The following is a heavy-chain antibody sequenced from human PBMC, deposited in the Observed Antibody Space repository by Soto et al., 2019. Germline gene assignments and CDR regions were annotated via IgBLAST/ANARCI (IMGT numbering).Heavy chain of an antibody. CDR1: GGSISSYY. V-gene: IGHV4-59*01. CDR3: AREEGKYYYDSSGYYDA. CDR2: IYYSGST. J-gene: IGHJ5*02. Sequence: PSETLSLTCTVSGGSISSYYWSWIRQPPGKGLEWIGYIYYSGSTNYNPSLKSRVTISVDTSKNQFSLKLSSVTAADTAVYYCAREEGKYYYDSSGYYDAWRQGTLVTVSS. D-gene: IGHD3-22*01.